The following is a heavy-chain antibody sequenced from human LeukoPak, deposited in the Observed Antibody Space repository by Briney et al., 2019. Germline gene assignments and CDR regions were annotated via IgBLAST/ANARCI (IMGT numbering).Heavy chain of an antibody. J-gene: IGHJ4*02. CDR3: ARVPMVRGVDY. CDR2: IYYSGST. D-gene: IGHD3-10*01. Sequence: WVRQPPGKGLEWIGSIYYSGSTYYNPSLKSRVTISVDTSKNQFSLKLSSVTAADTAVYYCARVPMVRGVDYWGQGTLVTVSS. V-gene: IGHV4-39*07.